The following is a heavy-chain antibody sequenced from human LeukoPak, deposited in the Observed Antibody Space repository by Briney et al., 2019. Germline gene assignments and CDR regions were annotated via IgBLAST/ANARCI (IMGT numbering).Heavy chain of an antibody. Sequence: PSETLSLTCIVSGGSISSYYWSWIRQPPGKGLEWIGYIYYSGSTNYNPSLKSRVTISVDTSKNQFSLKLSSVTAADTAVYYCARESTWNDGGGTHFDYWGQGTLVTVSS. CDR2: IYYSGST. V-gene: IGHV4-59*01. J-gene: IGHJ4*02. CDR1: GGSISSYY. D-gene: IGHD1-1*01. CDR3: ARESTWNDGGGTHFDY.